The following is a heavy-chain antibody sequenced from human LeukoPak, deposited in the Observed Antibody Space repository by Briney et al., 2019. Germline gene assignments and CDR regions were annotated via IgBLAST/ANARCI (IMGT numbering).Heavy chain of an antibody. CDR2: INHSGRT. V-gene: IGHV4-34*01. CDR3: ARARGITMVRGVRGKRAHMDV. J-gene: IGHJ6*04. D-gene: IGHD3-10*01. Sequence: SETLSLTCAVYGGSFSGYYWSWIRQPPGKGLEWIGEINHSGRTNYNPSLKSRVTISVDTSKNQFSLKLSSVTAADTAVYYCARARGITMVRGVRGKRAHMDVWGKGTTVTVSS. CDR1: GGSFSGYY.